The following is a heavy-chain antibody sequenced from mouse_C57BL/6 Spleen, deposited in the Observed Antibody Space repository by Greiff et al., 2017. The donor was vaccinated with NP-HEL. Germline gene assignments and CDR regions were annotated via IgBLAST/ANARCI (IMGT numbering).Heavy chain of an antibody. CDR1: GFNIKDDY. Sequence: EVQLQQSGAELVRPGASVKLSCTASGFNIKDDYMHWVKQRPEQGLEWIGWIDPENGDTEYASKFQGKATITADTSSNTAYLQLSSLTSEDTAVYYCTSMITMDYWGQGTSVTVSS. CDR3: TSMITMDY. J-gene: IGHJ4*01. V-gene: IGHV14-4*01. D-gene: IGHD2-4*01. CDR2: IDPENGDT.